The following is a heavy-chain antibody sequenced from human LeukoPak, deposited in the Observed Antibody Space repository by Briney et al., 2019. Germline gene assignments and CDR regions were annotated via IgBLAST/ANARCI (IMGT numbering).Heavy chain of an antibody. CDR1: GFTFSSYW. CDR3: ARGPSGWGSLDS. CDR2: INSDGSST. Sequence: GGSLRLSCAASGFTFSSYWMHWVRQAPGKGLVWVSRINSDGSSTNYADSVKGRFTISRDNAKNTLYLQVKSLRAEDTAVYYCARGPSGWGSLDSWGQGTLVTVSS. D-gene: IGHD7-27*01. J-gene: IGHJ4*02. V-gene: IGHV3-74*01.